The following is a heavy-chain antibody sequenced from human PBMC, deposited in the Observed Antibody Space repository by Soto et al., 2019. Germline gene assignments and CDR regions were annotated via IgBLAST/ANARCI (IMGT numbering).Heavy chain of an antibody. D-gene: IGHD3-10*01. CDR2: IWYDGSNK. J-gene: IGHJ4*02. CDR1: GFTFSSDG. Sequence: GGSLRLSCAASGFTFSSDGMHWVRQAPGKGLEWVAVIWYDGSNKYYADSVKGRFTISRDNSKNTLYLQMNSLRAEDTAVYYCARGGGRITMVRGVIIADYFDYWGQGTLVTVSS. V-gene: IGHV3-33*01. CDR3: ARGGGRITMVRGVIIADYFDY.